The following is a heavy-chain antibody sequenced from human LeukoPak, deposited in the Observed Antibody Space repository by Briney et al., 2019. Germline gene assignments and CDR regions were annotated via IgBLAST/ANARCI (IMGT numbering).Heavy chain of an antibody. Sequence: ETLSLTCTVSGGSISRYYWNWVRQAPGKGLEWVSSISSSSSYIYYADSVKGRFTISRDNAKNSLYLQMNSLRPEDTAVYYCSSFPTLTGYRNFDYWGQGTLVTVSS. D-gene: IGHD3-9*01. CDR3: SSFPTLTGYRNFDY. J-gene: IGHJ4*02. V-gene: IGHV3-21*01. CDR1: GGSISRYY. CDR2: ISSSSSYI.